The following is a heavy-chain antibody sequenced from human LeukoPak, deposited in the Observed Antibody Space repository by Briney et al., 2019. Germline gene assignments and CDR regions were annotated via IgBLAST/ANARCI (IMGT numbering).Heavy chain of an antibody. D-gene: IGHD6-6*01. J-gene: IGHJ4*02. CDR1: GGSISSGSYY. CDR3: ARGGAARPYFDY. V-gene: IGHV4-61*02. CDR2: IYTSGST. Sequence: SETLSLTCTASGGSISSGSYYWSWIRQPAGKGLEWIGRIYTSGSTNYNPSLKSRVTISVDTSKNQFSLKLSSVTAADTAVYYCARGGAARPYFDYWGQGTLVTVSS.